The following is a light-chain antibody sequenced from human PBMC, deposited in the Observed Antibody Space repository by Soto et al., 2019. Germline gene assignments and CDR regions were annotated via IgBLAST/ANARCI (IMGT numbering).Light chain of an antibody. CDR1: RSDVGGYNY. Sequence: QSALTQPASVSGSPGQSITIPCTETRSDVGGYNYVSWYQQHPGKAPKLMIYDVSNRPSGVSNRFSGSKSGNTASLTISGLQAEDEADYYCSSYTSSSIPYVFGTGTKLTVL. CDR3: SSYTSSSIPYV. J-gene: IGLJ1*01. CDR2: DVS. V-gene: IGLV2-14*01.